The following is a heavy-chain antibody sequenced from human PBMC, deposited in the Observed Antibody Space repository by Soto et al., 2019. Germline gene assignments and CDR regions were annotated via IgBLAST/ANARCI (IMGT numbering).Heavy chain of an antibody. D-gene: IGHD3-10*01. CDR3: ARSFLGYYGSGSDY. J-gene: IGHJ4*02. Sequence: SETLSLTCTVSSGSISSTIYSWDWIRQPPGKGLEWIGNIFYSGSTYYSPSLKSRVTISVDTSKNHFSLKLSSVTAADTVVYYCARSFLGYYGSGSDYWGQGTLVTVSS. V-gene: IGHV4-39*02. CDR1: SGSISSTIYS. CDR2: IFYSGST.